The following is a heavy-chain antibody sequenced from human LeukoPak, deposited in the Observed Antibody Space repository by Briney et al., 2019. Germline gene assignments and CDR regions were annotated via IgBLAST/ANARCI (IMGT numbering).Heavy chain of an antibody. CDR2: INPNSGGT. CDR3: ARAITMIVVVITPDWYFDL. Sequence: ASVKVSCKASGGTFSSYAFSWVRQAPGQGLEWMGWINPNSGGTNYAQKFQGRVTMTRDTSISTAYMELSRLRSDDTAVYYCARAITMIVVVITPDWYFDLWGRGTLVTVSS. CDR1: GGTFSSYA. J-gene: IGHJ2*01. D-gene: IGHD3-22*01. V-gene: IGHV1-2*02.